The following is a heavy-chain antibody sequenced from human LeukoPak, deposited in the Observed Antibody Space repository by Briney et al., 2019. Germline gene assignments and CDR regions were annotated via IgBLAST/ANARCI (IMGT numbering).Heavy chain of an antibody. J-gene: IGHJ4*02. Sequence: PSETLSLTCTVSGGSISSYYWSWIRQPPGKGLEWIGYIYYSGSTNYNPSLKSRVTISVDTSKNQFSLKLSSVTAADTAVYYCARAPYYYGSSGYYRYFDYWGQGTLVTVSS. CDR3: ARAPYYYGSSGYYRYFDY. D-gene: IGHD3-22*01. CDR2: IYYSGST. CDR1: GGSISSYY. V-gene: IGHV4-59*12.